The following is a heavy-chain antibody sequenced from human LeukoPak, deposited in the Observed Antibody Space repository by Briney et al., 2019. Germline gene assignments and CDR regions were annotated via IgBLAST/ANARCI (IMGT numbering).Heavy chain of an antibody. V-gene: IGHV3-33*01. CDR2: IWYDGSNK. D-gene: IGHD4/OR15-4a*01. Sequence: GGSLRLSCAASGFTFSSYGMHWVRQAPGKGLEWVAVIWYDGSNKYYADSVKGRFTISRDDSKNMVFFQMNSLRAEDTAVYYCARLTGYYYMDVWGKGTTVTVSS. CDR3: ARLTGYYYMDV. CDR1: GFTFSSYG. J-gene: IGHJ6*03.